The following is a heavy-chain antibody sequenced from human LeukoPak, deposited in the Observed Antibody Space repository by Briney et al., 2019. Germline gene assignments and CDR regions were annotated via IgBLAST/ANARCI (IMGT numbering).Heavy chain of an antibody. Sequence: PSETLSLTCTVSGGSISSSSYYWGWIRQPPGTGLEWIVSIYYSGSTYYNPSLKSRVTISVYTSKNQFSLKLSSVTAADTAVYYCARRARGFGESPFDYWGQGTLVTVSS. D-gene: IGHD3-10*01. CDR2: IYYSGST. J-gene: IGHJ4*02. CDR3: ARRARGFGESPFDY. CDR1: GGSISSSSYY. V-gene: IGHV4-39*01.